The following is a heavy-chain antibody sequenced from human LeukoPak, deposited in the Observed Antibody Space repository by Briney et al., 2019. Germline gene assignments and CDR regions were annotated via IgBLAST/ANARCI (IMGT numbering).Heavy chain of an antibody. CDR3: ARGHGYSGYDWDY. J-gene: IGHJ4*02. CDR1: GGTFSSYA. D-gene: IGHD5-12*01. CDR2: IIPIFGTA. Sequence: SVKVSCKASGGTFSSYAISWVRQTPGQGLEWMGGIIPIFGTANYAQKFQGRVTITADKSTSTAYMELSSLRSEDTAVYYCARGHGYSGYDWDYWGQGTLVTVSS. V-gene: IGHV1-69*06.